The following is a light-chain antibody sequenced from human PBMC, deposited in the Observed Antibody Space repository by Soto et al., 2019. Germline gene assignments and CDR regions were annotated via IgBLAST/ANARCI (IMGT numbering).Light chain of an antibody. CDR2: DVT. V-gene: IGLV2-14*01. Sequence: QSALTQPASVSGSPGQSITISCTGTSGDVGGYNFVSWYPQYPGKAPKLMIHDVTARPSGVSIRFSGSKSGTTASLTISGLQPEDEADYYCCSYASSTSYVFGTGTKVTVL. CDR1: SGDVGGYNF. CDR3: CSYASSTSYV. J-gene: IGLJ1*01.